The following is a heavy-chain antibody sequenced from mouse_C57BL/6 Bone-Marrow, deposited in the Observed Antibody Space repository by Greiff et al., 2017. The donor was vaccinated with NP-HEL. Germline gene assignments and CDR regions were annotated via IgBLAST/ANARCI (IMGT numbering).Heavy chain of an antibody. CDR1: GYSFTGYY. CDR2: INPSTGGT. V-gene: IGHV1-42*01. Sequence: EVHLVESGPELVKPGASVKISCKASGYSFTGYYMNWVKQSPEKSLEWIGEINPSTGGTTYNQKFKAKATLTVDKSSSTAYMQLKSLTSEDSAVYYCARRGYGSSYDYFDYWGQGTTLTVSS. D-gene: IGHD1-1*01. CDR3: ARRGYGSSYDYFDY. J-gene: IGHJ2*01.